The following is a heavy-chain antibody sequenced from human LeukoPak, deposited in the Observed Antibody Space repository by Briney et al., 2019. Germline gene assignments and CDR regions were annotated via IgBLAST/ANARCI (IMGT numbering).Heavy chain of an antibody. V-gene: IGHV3-53*01. Sequence: AGGSLRLSCAASGFTVRSNYMSWVRQAPGKGLEWVSVIYSGGSTYYADSVKGRFTISRDNSKNTLYLQMNSLRAEDTAVYYCARGLYDSSGYSYFDYWGQGTLVTVSS. D-gene: IGHD3-22*01. J-gene: IGHJ4*02. CDR3: ARGLYDSSGYSYFDY. CDR1: GFTVRSNY. CDR2: IYSGGST.